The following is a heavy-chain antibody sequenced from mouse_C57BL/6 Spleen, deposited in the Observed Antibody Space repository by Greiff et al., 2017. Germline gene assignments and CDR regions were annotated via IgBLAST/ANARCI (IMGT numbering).Heavy chain of an antibody. J-gene: IGHJ4*01. CDR3: ARGYDYAMDY. D-gene: IGHD2-14*01. CDR1: GYAFSSYW. V-gene: IGHV1-80*01. CDR2: IYPGDGDT. Sequence: QVQLKQSGAELVKPGASVKISCKASGYAFSSYWMNWVKQRPGKGLEWIGQIYPGDGDTNYNGNFKGKATLTADKSSSTAYLQRSSLTSEDSAVYFCARGYDYAMDYWGQGTSVTVSS.